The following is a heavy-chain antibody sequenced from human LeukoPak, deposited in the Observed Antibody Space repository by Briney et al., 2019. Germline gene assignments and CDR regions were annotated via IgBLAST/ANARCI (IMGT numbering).Heavy chain of an antibody. V-gene: IGHV3-20*04. CDR2: INWIGGSA. J-gene: IGHJ4*02. Sequence: GGSLRLSCTASGFTFDDYATNWVRQAPGKGLEWVSGINWIGGSAGYADSVEGRFTISRDNSKNTLYLQMNSLRAEDTAVYYCAKDRDHDYYDYWGQGTLVTVSS. CDR3: AKDRDHDYYDY. CDR1: GFTFDDYA.